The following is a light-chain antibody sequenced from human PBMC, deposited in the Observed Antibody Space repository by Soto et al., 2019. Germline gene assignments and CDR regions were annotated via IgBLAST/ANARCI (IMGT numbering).Light chain of an antibody. CDR3: QQYNNWPWT. J-gene: IGKJ1*01. CDR2: AAS. V-gene: IGKV1-39*01. CDR1: TRISNP. Sequence: VQLTQSPSALCASVEDRVIITCRASTRISNPLNWYQQKPGKAPKLLIFAASSLQRGVPSRFSGSRSGPDFTLTISSLQSEDFAVYYCQQYNNWPWTFGQGTKVDIK.